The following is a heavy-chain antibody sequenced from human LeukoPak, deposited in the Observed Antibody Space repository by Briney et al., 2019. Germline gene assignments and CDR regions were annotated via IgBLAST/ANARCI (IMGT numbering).Heavy chain of an antibody. J-gene: IGHJ4*02. CDR3: ARDMYDNGWSSFDY. CDR2: ISFDGTNK. Sequence: PGGSLRLSCAVSGFTFSNYAMHWVRQAPGKGLEWVAVISFDGTNKYYANSVQGRFTISRDNSKNTLYLQMNSLRTEDTALYYCARDMYDNGWSSFDYWGQGTLVTVSS. D-gene: IGHD3-10*01. V-gene: IGHV3-30-3*01. CDR1: GFTFSNYA.